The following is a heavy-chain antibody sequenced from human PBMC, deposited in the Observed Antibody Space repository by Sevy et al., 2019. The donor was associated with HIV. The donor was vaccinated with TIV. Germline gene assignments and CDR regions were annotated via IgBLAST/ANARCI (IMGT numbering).Heavy chain of an antibody. Sequence: GESLKISCKGSGYSFSNYWIAWVRQMPGKGLEWMGIIYPGDSDTRYSLSFQGQVTISVDKSITTAYLQWSSLKASDTAIYYCAKGARGTLPAYYYYGFNVWGQGTTVTVSS. D-gene: IGHD1-1*01. V-gene: IGHV5-51*01. CDR1: GYSFSNYW. J-gene: IGHJ6*01. CDR2: IYPGDSDT. CDR3: AKGARGTLPAYYYYGFNV.